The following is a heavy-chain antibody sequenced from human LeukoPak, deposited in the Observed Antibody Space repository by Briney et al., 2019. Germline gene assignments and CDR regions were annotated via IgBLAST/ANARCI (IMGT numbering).Heavy chain of an antibody. CDR3: ARGRRKIDY. J-gene: IGHJ4*02. CDR2: INHSGST. V-gene: IGHV4-34*01. CDR1: GGPFSGYY. Sequence: SETLSLTCAVYGGPFSGYYWSWIRQPPGKGLEWIGEINHSGSTNYNPSLKSRVTISVDTSKNQFSLKLSSVTAADTAVYYCARGRRKIDYWGQGTLVTVSS.